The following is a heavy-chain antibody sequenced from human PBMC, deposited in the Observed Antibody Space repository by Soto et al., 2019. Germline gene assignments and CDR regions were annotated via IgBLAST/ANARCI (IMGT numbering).Heavy chain of an antibody. J-gene: IGHJ4*02. CDR1: WYTLTNYA. V-gene: IGHV1-3*01. D-gene: IGHD6-19*01. CDR3: ARLPQDSSGWYVDY. CDR2: INAGNGNT. Sequence: GGPGEVSCKGFWYTLTNYAMDWGRQAPGQRLEWMGWINAGNGNTKYSQKFQGRVTITRDTSASTAYMELSSLRSEDTAVYYCARLPQDSSGWYVDYWGQGTLVTVSS.